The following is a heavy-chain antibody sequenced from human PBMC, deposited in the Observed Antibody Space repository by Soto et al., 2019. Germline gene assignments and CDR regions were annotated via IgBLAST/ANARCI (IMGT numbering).Heavy chain of an antibody. J-gene: IGHJ3*02. Sequence: GESLTVSCKGSGYSLTSYWIGWVRQMPGKGLEWMGIIYPGDSDTRYSPSFQGQVTISADKSISTAYLQWSSLKASDTAMYYCARPEELLRHDAFDIWGQGTMVTVSS. D-gene: IGHD1-26*01. CDR3: ARPEELLRHDAFDI. CDR2: IYPGDSDT. V-gene: IGHV5-51*01. CDR1: GYSLTSYW.